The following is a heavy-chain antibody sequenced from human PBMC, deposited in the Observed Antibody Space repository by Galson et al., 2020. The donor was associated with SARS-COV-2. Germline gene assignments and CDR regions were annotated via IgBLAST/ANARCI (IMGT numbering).Heavy chain of an antibody. CDR2: INHRGST. CDR1: GGSFRNYY. CDR3: ARGAEERRIRVVVPYDYSYMDF. J-gene: IGHJ6*03. Sequence: SETLSLTCAVYGGSFRNYYWTWIRQSPEKGLEWLGEINHRGSTNYNPSLKRRVAMSVDASKNQFSLSLSSVTAADTAVYYCARGAEERRIRVVVPYDYSYMDFWGSGTTVTGSS. D-gene: IGHD2-15*01. V-gene: IGHV4-34*01.